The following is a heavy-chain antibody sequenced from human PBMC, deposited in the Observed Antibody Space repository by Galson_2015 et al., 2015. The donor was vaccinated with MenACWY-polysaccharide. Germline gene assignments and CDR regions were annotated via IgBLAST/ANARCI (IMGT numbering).Heavy chain of an antibody. Sequence: YNPSLKSRVTISVDTSKNQFSLKLSSVTAADTAVYYCARHGRSSIAAAKRWGYYYYGMDVWGQGTTVTVSS. J-gene: IGHJ6*02. CDR3: ARHGRSSIAAAKRWGYYYYGMDV. D-gene: IGHD6-13*01. V-gene: IGHV4-59*08.